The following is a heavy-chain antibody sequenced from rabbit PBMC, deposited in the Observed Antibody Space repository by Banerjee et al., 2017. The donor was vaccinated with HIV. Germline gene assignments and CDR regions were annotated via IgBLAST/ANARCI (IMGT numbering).Heavy chain of an antibody. D-gene: IGHD4-1*01. V-gene: IGHV1S47*01. Sequence: QEQLVESGGGLVQPEGSLTLTCKASGSDFSSNAMCWVRQAPGKGLELIACIYSSNGDKWYASWVNGRFTISKTSSTTVTLQMTSLTAADTATYFCARDLAGVIGWNFNLWGQGTLVTVS. CDR2: IYSSNGDK. CDR3: ARDLAGVIGWNFNL. CDR1: GSDFSSNA. J-gene: IGHJ4*01.